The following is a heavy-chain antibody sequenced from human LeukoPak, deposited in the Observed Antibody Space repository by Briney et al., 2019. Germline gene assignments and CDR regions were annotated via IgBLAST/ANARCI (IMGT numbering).Heavy chain of an antibody. J-gene: IGHJ5*02. CDR1: GYTFTTYD. D-gene: IGHD4-23*01. V-gene: IGHV1-8*01. Sequence: ASVKVSCKASGYTFTTYDINWVRQATGQGLEWMGWMNPNSGNTGYAQKFQGRVTMTRNNSISTAYMELSSLRSEDTAVYYCARGPNKSDGGNSGSAWFDPWGQGTLVTVSS. CDR3: ARGPNKSDGGNSGSAWFDP. CDR2: MNPNSGNT.